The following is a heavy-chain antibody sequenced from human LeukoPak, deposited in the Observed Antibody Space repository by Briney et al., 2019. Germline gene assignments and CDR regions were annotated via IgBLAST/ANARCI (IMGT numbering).Heavy chain of an antibody. J-gene: IGHJ4*02. CDR1: GFIFSSYG. V-gene: IGHV3-33*01. D-gene: IGHD2-15*01. Sequence: GGSLRLSCAASGFIFSSYGMHWVRQAPGKGLEWVAVIWYDGSNKYYADSVKGRFTISRDNSKNTLYLQMNSLRAEDTAVYYCARDKDTTEDYFDYWGQGTLVTVSS. CDR3: ARDKDTTEDYFDY. CDR2: IWYDGSNK.